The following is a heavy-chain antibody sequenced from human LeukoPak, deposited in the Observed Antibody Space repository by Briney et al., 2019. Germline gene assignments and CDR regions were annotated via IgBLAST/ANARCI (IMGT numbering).Heavy chain of an antibody. Sequence: PGKSLRLSCTASGFTFSNSWMHWVRQAPGKGLEWVSRINSDGSNRYYADSVKGRFTISRDNAKNTLHLQMNSVRVEDRAVYYCTRRRSFGGDIIRSGGAFDIWGQGTMVTVSS. CDR1: GFTFSNSW. CDR3: TRRRSFGGDIIRSGGAFDI. CDR2: INSDGSNR. J-gene: IGHJ3*02. V-gene: IGHV3-74*01. D-gene: IGHD3-16*01.